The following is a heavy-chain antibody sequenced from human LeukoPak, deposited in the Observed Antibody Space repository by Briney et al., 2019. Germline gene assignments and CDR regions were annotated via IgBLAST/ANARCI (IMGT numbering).Heavy chain of an antibody. J-gene: IGHJ4*02. CDR3: TTDPRGGIATANY. V-gene: IGHV3-7*01. D-gene: IGHD6-13*01. Sequence: GGSLRLSYAASGFTFSSYWMSWVRQAPGKGLEWVANIQRDGSEKYYADSVKGRFSISRDNAKTSLYLQMNSLRAEDTAVYYCTTDPRGGIATANYWGQGTLVTVSS. CDR2: IQRDGSEK. CDR1: GFTFSSYW.